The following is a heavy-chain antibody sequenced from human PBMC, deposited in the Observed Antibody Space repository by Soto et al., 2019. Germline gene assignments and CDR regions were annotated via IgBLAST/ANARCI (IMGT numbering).Heavy chain of an antibody. Sequence: SVKVSCKASGGTFSSYAISWVRQAPGQGLEWMGGIIPIFGAANYAQKFQGRVTITADESTSTAYMELSSLRSEDTAVYYCARVKGGSSSPTYYYYYGMDVWGQGTTVTVSS. V-gene: IGHV1-69*13. CDR1: GGTFSSYA. CDR2: IIPIFGAA. J-gene: IGHJ6*02. CDR3: ARVKGGSSSPTYYYYYGMDV. D-gene: IGHD6-6*01.